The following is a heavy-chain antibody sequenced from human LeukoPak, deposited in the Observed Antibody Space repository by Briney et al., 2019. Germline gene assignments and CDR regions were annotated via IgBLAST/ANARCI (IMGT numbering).Heavy chain of an antibody. CDR3: ARGRPYDSWSGYLRREGFDP. J-gene: IGHJ5*02. Sequence: SETLSLTCTVSGGSMSSYYWSWIPQPPGKGLEWIGYIYYSGSTNYNPSLKSRVTISVDTSKNQFSLKLSSVTAADTAVYYCARGRPYDSWSGYLRREGFDPWGQGTLVTVSS. CDR1: GGSMSSYY. D-gene: IGHD3-3*01. V-gene: IGHV4-59*12. CDR2: IYYSGST.